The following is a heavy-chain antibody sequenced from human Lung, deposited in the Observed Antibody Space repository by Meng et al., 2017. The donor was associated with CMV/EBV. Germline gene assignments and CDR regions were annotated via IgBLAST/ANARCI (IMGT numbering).Heavy chain of an antibody. CDR2: ISSSSSYI. V-gene: IGHV3-21*01. J-gene: IGHJ5*02. CDR1: GFTFSSYS. D-gene: IGHD3-3*01. CDR3: ARVGPCDFWSGYSGPDSYNWFDP. Sequence: AGSXSLTCAVSGFTFSSYSMNWVRQAPGKGLEWVASISSSSSYIYYADSVKGRFTISRDNAKNSLYLQMNSLRAEDTAVYYCARVGPCDFWSGYSGPDSYNWFDPWXQGTLVTVSS.